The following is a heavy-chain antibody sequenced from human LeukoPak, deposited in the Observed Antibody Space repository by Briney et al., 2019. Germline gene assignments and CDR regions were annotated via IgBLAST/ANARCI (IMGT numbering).Heavy chain of an antibody. CDR2: INPNSGAT. J-gene: IGHJ3*02. D-gene: IGHD4-17*01. V-gene: IGHV1-2*02. CDR1: GYTFTDYY. Sequence: ASVKVSCKASGYTFTDYYMHWVRQAPGQGLEWMGWINPNSGATNFAQKFQGRVTMTRDTSISTAYMDLSRLRSDDTAVYYCAREAFTTVTSATDAFDIWAKGEWSPSLQ. CDR3: AREAFTTVTSATDAFDI.